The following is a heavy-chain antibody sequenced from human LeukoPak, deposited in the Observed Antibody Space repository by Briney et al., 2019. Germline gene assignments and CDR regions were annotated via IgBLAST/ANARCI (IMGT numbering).Heavy chain of an antibody. Sequence: GSLILSCAASGFTFSGSAMHWVRQASGKGLEWVGRIRSEANSYATAYAASVKGRFTISRDDSKNTAYLQMNSLKTEDTAVYYCTRPQYSSGWYWFDHWGQGTLVTVSS. CDR2: IRSEANSYAT. CDR3: TRPQYSSGWYWFDH. J-gene: IGHJ5*02. CDR1: GFTFSGSA. D-gene: IGHD6-19*01. V-gene: IGHV3-73*01.